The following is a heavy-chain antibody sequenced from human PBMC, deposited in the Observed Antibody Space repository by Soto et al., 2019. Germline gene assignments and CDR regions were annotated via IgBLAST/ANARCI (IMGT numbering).Heavy chain of an antibody. V-gene: IGHV3-7*04. D-gene: IGHD3-22*01. CDR1: GFTVSSFW. J-gene: IGHJ4*02. CDR2: IKQDGSET. CDR3: AGSSGWLDYY. Sequence: EVQLVESGGGLVQPGGSLRLSCAASGFTVSSFWMSWVRQAPGKGLEWVANIKQDGSETRYVDSVKGRVTISKDNAKNSLYLEIAGLRAEDTAVYYVAGSSGWLDYYWGQGILVTVSS.